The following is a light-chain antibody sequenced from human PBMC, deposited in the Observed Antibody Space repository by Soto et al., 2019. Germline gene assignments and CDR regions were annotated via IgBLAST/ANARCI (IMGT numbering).Light chain of an antibody. CDR3: QQYYSPPLT. J-gene: IGKJ1*01. CDR1: QSVLYSSNNENY. CDR2: WAS. Sequence: DIVMTQSPDSLAVSLGERATINCKSSQSVLYSSNNENYLAWYQHKPGQPPKLLIYWASTRESGVPDRFSGSGSGTDFTLTISSLQAEDVAVYYCQQYYSPPLTFGHGTEVEIK. V-gene: IGKV4-1*01.